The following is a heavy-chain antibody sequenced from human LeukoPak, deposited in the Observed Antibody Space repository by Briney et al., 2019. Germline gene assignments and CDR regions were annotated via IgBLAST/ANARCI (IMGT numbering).Heavy chain of an antibody. CDR2: IYPGDSDT. D-gene: IGHD5-18*01. J-gene: IGHJ4*02. V-gene: IGHV5-51*01. CDR1: GYSFTSYW. CDR3: ARPPMRGYSYGYYFDY. Sequence: GESLKISCKGSGYSFTSYWIGWVRQMPGKGLEWMGIIYPGDSDTRYSPSFQGQVTISADKSISAAYLQWSSLKASDTAMYYCARPPMRGYSYGYYFDYWGQGTLVTVPS.